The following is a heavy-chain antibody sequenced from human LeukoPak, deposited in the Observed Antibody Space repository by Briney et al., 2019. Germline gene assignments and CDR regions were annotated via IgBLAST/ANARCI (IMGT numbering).Heavy chain of an antibody. CDR2: IYHSGST. CDR1: GYSISSDYY. D-gene: IGHD2-8*01. J-gene: IGHJ4*02. V-gene: IGHV4-38-2*01. Sequence: SETLSLTCAVSGYSISSDYYWGWIRQPPGKGLEWIGSIYHSGSTYYNPSLKSRVTISVDTSKNQFSLKLSSVTAADTAVYYCARINIGYCTNGVCYTDYWGQGTLVTVSS. CDR3: ARINIGYCTNGVCYTDY.